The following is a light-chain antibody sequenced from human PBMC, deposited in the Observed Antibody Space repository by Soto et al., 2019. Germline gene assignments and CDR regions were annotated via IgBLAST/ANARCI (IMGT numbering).Light chain of an antibody. CDR3: TSYASGSSHVV. CDR1: SSDIGGYDY. V-gene: IGLV2-14*01. J-gene: IGLJ2*01. CDR2: DVN. Sequence: QSVLTQPASVSGSPGQSITLSCTGTSSDIGGYDYVSWYQRHPRKAPKLIIYDVNNRPSGVSNRFSGSKSGNTASLTISGLQAEDEADYYCTSYASGSSHVVFGGGTQLTVL.